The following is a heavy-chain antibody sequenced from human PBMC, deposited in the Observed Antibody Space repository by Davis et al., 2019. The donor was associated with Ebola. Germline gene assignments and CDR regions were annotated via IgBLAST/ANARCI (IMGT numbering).Heavy chain of an antibody. CDR3: ARDSTGIHPVGYFDY. Sequence: PSETLSLTCTVSGGSISSYYWSWIRQPPGKGLEWIGYIYYSGSTNYNPSLKSRVTMSVDTSKNQFSLKLSSVTAADTAVYYCARDSTGIHPVGYFDYWGQGTLVTVSS. CDR1: GGSISSYY. J-gene: IGHJ4*02. D-gene: IGHD1-1*01. CDR2: IYYSGST. V-gene: IGHV4-59*12.